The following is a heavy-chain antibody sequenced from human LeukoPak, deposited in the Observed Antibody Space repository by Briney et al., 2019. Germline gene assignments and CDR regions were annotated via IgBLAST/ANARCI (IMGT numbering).Heavy chain of an antibody. D-gene: IGHD6-13*01. CDR3: ARQAAAGYNWFDP. Sequence: SETLSLTCTVSGGSISSYYWSWIRQPPGKGLEWIGYIYYSGNTNYNPSLKSRVTISVDTPKNQFSLRLSSVTAADTAVYYCARQAAAGYNWFDPWGQGTLVTVSS. CDR1: GGSISSYY. J-gene: IGHJ5*02. V-gene: IGHV4-59*01. CDR2: IYYSGNT.